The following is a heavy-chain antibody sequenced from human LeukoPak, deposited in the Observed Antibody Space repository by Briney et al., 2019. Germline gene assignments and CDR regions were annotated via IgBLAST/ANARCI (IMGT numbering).Heavy chain of an antibody. CDR2: INARGDT. J-gene: IGHJ5*02. V-gene: IGHV4-34*01. CDR3: ARGQVPAARGYNWFDP. D-gene: IGHD2-2*01. Sequence: SETLSLTCAVYGWSFNDHYWNWIRQPPGKGLEWIGEINARGDTNFNPSLKSRVTVSVDSSKNQFSLTLRSMIAADTAVYYCARGQVPAARGYNWFDPWGQGTLVTVSS. CDR1: GWSFNDHY.